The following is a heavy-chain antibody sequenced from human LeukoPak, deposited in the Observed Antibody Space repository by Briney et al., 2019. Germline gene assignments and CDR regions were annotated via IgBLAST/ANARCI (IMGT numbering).Heavy chain of an antibody. CDR1: GFTFSSYA. CDR3: ASPSRYCSSTSCFAEYFQH. CDR2: ISGSGGST. D-gene: IGHD2-2*01. V-gene: IGHV3-23*01. Sequence: PGGSLRLSCAASGFTFSSYAMSWVRQAPGKGLEWVSGISGSGGSTYYADSVKGRFTISRDNSKNTLYLQMNSLRAEDTAVYYCASPSRYCSSTSCFAEYFQHWGQGTLATVSS. J-gene: IGHJ1*01.